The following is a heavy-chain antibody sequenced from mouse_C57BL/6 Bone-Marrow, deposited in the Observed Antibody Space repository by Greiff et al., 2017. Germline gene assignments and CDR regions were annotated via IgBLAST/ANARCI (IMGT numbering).Heavy chain of an antibody. J-gene: IGHJ2*01. CDR1: GFTFSSYG. Sequence: DVMLVESGGDLVKPGGSLKLSCAASGFTFSSYGMSWVRQTPDKRLEWVATISSGGSDTYYPDSVKGRFTISRDNAKTTRYLQMSSLKSEDTAMYYCARHGGLRPLYDWGQGTTLTVSA. V-gene: IGHV5-6*02. CDR2: ISSGGSDT. D-gene: IGHD2-4*01. CDR3: ARHGGLRPLYD.